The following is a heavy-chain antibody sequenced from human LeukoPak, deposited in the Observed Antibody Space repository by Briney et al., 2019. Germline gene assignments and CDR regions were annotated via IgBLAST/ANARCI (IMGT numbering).Heavy chain of an antibody. CDR1: GGSFSGYY. J-gene: IGHJ6*02. CDR2: INHSGST. CDR3: ARGRYDSSGYYVDGYGMDV. D-gene: IGHD3-22*01. Sequence: SETLSLTCAVYGGSFSGYYWSWIRQPPGKGLEWIGEINHSGSTNYNPSLKSRVTISVDTSKNQFSLKLSSVTAADTAVYYCARGRYDSSGYYVDGYGMDVWGQGTTVAVSS. V-gene: IGHV4-34*01.